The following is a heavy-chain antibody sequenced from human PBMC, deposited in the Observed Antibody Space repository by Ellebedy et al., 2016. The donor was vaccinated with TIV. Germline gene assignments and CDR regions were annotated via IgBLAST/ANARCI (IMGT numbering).Heavy chain of an antibody. D-gene: IGHD3-16*01. J-gene: IGHJ6*04. CDR1: GFTFSSYG. CDR3: ARDHGAQDV. CDR2: IWYDGSNK. V-gene: IGHV3-33*08. Sequence: GESLKISXAASGFTFSSYGMHWVRQAPGKGLEWVAVIWYDGSNKYYADSVKGRFTISRDNSKNTLYLQMNSLRAEDTAVYYCARDHGAQDVWGKGTTVTVSS.